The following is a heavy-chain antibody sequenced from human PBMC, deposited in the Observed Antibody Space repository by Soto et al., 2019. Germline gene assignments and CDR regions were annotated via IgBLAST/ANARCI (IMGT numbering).Heavy chain of an antibody. V-gene: IGHV4-39*01. CDR3: GKVLIGATRHADVDS. Sequence: QVQLQESGPGLLEPLETLSLTCSVSGVSLNSGHYYWVWVRQSPGKGLAWIASVYYDESTYYNPSLMSRVTIPIDKPRNQCSLTQNSVTAADTAVYYCGKVLIGATRHADVDSWGQGARVTVSS. J-gene: IGHJ5*01. CDR1: GVSLNSGHYY. D-gene: IGHD2-15*01. CDR2: VYYDEST.